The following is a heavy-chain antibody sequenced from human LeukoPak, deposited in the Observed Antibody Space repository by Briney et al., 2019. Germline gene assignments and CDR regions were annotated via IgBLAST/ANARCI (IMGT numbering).Heavy chain of an antibody. D-gene: IGHD5-12*01. J-gene: IGHJ6*02. CDR3: ARDPTILYGMDV. Sequence: PSETLSLTCTVSGGSISSGDYYWSWIRQPPGKGLEWIGYIYYSGSTNYNPSLKSRVTISVDTSKNQFSLKLSSVTAADTAVYYCARDPTILYGMDVWGQGTTVTVSS. CDR2: IYYSGST. V-gene: IGHV4-61*08. CDR1: GGSISSGDYY.